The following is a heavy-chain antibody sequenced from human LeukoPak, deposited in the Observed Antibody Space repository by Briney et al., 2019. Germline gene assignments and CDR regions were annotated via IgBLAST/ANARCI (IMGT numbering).Heavy chain of an antibody. V-gene: IGHV3-7*01. J-gene: IGHJ6*03. CDR2: IKQDGSEK. CDR3: ARVWGPYYYYMDV. Sequence: PGGSLRLSCAASGFTFSSYWMSWVRQAPGKGLEWVANIKQDGSEKYYVDSVKGRFTISRDNAKNSLYLQMNSLRAEDTAVYCCARVWGPYYYYMDVWGKGATVTISS. D-gene: IGHD1-26*01. CDR1: GFTFSSYW.